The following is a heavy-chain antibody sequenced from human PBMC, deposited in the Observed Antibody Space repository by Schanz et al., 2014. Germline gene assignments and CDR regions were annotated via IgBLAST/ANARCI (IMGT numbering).Heavy chain of an antibody. D-gene: IGHD3-22*01. J-gene: IGHJ4*02. CDR2: IWYDGSNK. V-gene: IGHV3-30*02. CDR3: AKSYDTSGYSGFDY. CDR1: GFNVSSNY. Sequence: VQLVDSGGGLIQPGGSLRLSCAASGFNVSSNYMSWVRQAPGKGLEWVAFIWYDGSNKYYADSVKGRFTISRDNAKXXLYLQMNSLRTEDTAVYFCAKSYDTSGYSGFDYWGQGTLVTVSS.